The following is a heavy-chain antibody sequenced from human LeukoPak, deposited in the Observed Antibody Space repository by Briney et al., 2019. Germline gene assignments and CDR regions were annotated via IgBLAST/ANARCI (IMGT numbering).Heavy chain of an antibody. CDR1: GGSISSSSYY. CDR2: IYYSGST. CDR3: ARGIKPGYYFDY. Sequence: SETLSLTCTVSGGSISSSSYYWGWIRQPPGKGLEWIGSIYYSGSTYYNPSLKSRVTISVDTSKNQFSLKLSSVTAADTAVYYGARGIKPGYYFDYWGQGTLVTVSS. D-gene: IGHD3-9*01. J-gene: IGHJ4*02. V-gene: IGHV4-39*07.